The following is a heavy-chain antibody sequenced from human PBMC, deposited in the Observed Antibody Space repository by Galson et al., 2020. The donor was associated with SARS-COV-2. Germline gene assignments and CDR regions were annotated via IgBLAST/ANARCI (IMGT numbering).Heavy chain of an antibody. CDR1: GYRFNTYP. CDR2: INPYTAKL. CDR3: ARGRVAYSSASSLPH. V-gene: IGHV1-18*01. J-gene: IGHJ4*02. Sequence: ASVKVSCMASGYRFNTYPIPWVRQGPGLGLEWKGQINPYTAKLDYAEKFQGRVTMTTDTTTETAYMELRSLRSDDTAVYYCARGRVAYSSASSLPHWGQGTLVTVSS. D-gene: IGHD6-6*01.